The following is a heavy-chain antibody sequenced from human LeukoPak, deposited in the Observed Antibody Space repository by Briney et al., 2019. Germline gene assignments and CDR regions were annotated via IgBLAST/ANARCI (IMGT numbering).Heavy chain of an antibody. D-gene: IGHD2/OR15-2a*01. CDR2: IKSKTDGGTT. CDR1: GFTFSNAW. CDR3: TTDLYLGYYYGMDV. J-gene: IGHJ6*02. V-gene: IGHV3-15*01. Sequence: GGSLRLSCAASGFTFSNAWMSWVRQAPGKGLEWVGRIKSKTDGGTTDYAAPVKGRFTISRDYSKNTLYLQMNSLKTEDTAVYYCTTDLYLGYYYGMDVWGQGTTVTVSS.